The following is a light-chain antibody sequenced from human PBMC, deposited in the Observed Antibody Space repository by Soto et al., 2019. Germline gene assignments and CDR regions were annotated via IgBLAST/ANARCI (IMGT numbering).Light chain of an antibody. CDR3: CSYAGSSPFSLYV. Sequence: QSALTQPASVSGSPGQSITISCTGTSSDVGSYNLVSWYQQHPGKAPKLMIYEGSKRPSGVSNRFSGSKSGNTASLTISGLQAADEAAYYCCSYAGSSPFSLYVFGTGTKVTVL. CDR2: EGS. J-gene: IGLJ1*01. CDR1: SSDVGSYNL. V-gene: IGLV2-23*03.